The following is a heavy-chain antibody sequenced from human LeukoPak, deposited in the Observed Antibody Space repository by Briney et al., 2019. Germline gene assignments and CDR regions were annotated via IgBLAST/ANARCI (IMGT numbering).Heavy chain of an antibody. V-gene: IGHV1-69*04. CDR2: IIPILGIA. D-gene: IGHD3-10*01. J-gene: IGHJ4*02. Sequence: ASVKVSFKASGGTFSSYAISWVRQAPGQGLEGMGRIIPILGIANYAQKFQGRVTITADKSTSTAYMELSSLRSEDTAVYYCADQRPRSGLDYWGQGTLVTVSS. CDR1: GGTFSSYA. CDR3: ADQRPRSGLDY.